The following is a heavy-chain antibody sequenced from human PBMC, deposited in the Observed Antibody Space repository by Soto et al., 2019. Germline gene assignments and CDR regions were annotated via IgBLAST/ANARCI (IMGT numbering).Heavy chain of an antibody. Sequence: LGLSCAASGFTFSSYAMSWVRQAPVKGLEWVSAISGSGGSTYYADSVKGRFTISRDNSKNTLYLQMNSLRAEDTAVYYCAKPYYDFWSGYSPRFDYWGQGTLVTVSS. CDR3: AKPYYDFWSGYSPRFDY. J-gene: IGHJ4*02. V-gene: IGHV3-23*01. D-gene: IGHD3-3*01. CDR2: ISGSGGST. CDR1: GFTFSSYA.